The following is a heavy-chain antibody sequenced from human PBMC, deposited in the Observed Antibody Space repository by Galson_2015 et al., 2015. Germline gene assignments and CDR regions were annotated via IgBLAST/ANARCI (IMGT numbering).Heavy chain of an antibody. CDR3: ARGGRHIPVALGDY. V-gene: IGHV3-30-3*01. Sequence: SLRLSCAASGFTFSSYAMHWVRQAPGKGLEWVAVISYDGSNKYYADSVKGRFTISRDNSKNTLYLQMNSLRAEDTAVYYCARGGRHIPVALGDYWGQGTLVTVSS. D-gene: IGHD6-19*01. CDR1: GFTFSSYA. J-gene: IGHJ4*02. CDR2: ISYDGSNK.